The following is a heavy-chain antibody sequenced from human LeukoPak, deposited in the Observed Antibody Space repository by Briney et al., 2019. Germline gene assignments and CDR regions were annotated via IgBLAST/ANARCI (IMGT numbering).Heavy chain of an antibody. J-gene: IGHJ3*02. V-gene: IGHV3-30*02. D-gene: IGHD4-17*01. Sequence: GGSLRLSCAASGFTFSSYGMHWVRQAPGKGLEWVAFIRYDGSNKYYADSVKGRFTISRDNSKNTLYLQMNSLRAEDTAVYYCARTAGDDYGDYESSGGVAFDIWGQGTMVTVSS. CDR1: GFTFSSYG. CDR2: IRYDGSNK. CDR3: ARTAGDDYGDYESSGGVAFDI.